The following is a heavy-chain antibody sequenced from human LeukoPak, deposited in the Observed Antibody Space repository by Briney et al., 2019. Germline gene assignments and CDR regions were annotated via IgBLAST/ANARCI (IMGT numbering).Heavy chain of an antibody. CDR2: IKDDGSQK. CDR3: ARTAIAVAGTPFDY. D-gene: IGHD6-19*01. V-gene: IGHV3-7*03. CDR1: GFTFSGYW. J-gene: IGHJ4*02. Sequence: SGGSLRLSCAASGFTFSGYWMTWVRQAPGKGLEWVANIKDDGSQKYYVDSVKGRFTVSRDNAKNSLYLQINSLRAEDTAVYYCARTAIAVAGTPFDYWGQGTLVTVSS.